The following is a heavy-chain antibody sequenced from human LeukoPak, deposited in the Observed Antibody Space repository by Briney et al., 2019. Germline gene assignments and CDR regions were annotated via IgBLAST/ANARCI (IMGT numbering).Heavy chain of an antibody. CDR1: GYTFTSYY. J-gene: IGHJ5*02. D-gene: IGHD6-19*01. Sequence: ASVKVSCKASGYTFTSYYMHWVRQAPGQGLEWMGIINPSGGSTSYTQKFQDRITMTRDTSTRTVYMELSSLRSEDTAMYYCARREEQWLVNWFDPWGQGTLVTVSS. V-gene: IGHV1-46*01. CDR2: INPSGGST. CDR3: ARREEQWLVNWFDP.